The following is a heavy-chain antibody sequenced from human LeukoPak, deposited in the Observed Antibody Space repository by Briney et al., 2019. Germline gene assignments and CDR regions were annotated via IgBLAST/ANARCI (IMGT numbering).Heavy chain of an antibody. CDR3: VRGVGVSRFNYLDP. J-gene: IGHJ5*02. D-gene: IGHD1-7*01. CDR1: GFTFSNAW. Sequence: GGSLRLSYAASGFTFSNAWMSWVRQAPGKGLEWVGRTKTKTDGGTTDYAAPVKGRFTISRDNSKNTLYLQMNSLRDDDTAVYYCVRGVGVSRFNYLDPWGQGTLVIVSS. CDR2: TKTKTDGGTT. V-gene: IGHV3-15*01.